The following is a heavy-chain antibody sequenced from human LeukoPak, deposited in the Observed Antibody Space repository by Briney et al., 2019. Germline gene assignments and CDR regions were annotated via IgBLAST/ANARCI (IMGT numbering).Heavy chain of an antibody. V-gene: IGHV3-7*01. D-gene: IGHD3-22*01. Sequence: PGGSLRLSCAASGISFASYWVTWVRQAPGKGLEWVANMGQDGTEIVYVGSVKGRFTISRDNARKLLFLQMNSLRADDTAVYYCAIPSSYDGSRYYRAYWGQGTLVSVSS. J-gene: IGHJ4*02. CDR3: AIPSSYDGSRYYRAY. CDR1: GISFASYW. CDR2: MGQDGTEI.